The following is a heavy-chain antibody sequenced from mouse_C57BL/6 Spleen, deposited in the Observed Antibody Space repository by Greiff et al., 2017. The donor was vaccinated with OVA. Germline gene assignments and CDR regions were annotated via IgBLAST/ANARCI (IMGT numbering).Heavy chain of an antibody. CDR3: ARSRGNYYGSSSSFDY. V-gene: IGHV1-80*01. J-gene: IGHJ2*01. CDR1: GYAFSSYW. Sequence: VKLQESGAELVKPGASVKISCKASGYAFSSYWMNWVKQRPGKGLEWIGQIYPGDGDTNYNGKFKGKATLTADKSSSTAYMQLSSLTSEDSAVYFCARSRGNYYGSSSSFDYWGQGTTLTVSS. CDR2: IYPGDGDT. D-gene: IGHD1-1*01.